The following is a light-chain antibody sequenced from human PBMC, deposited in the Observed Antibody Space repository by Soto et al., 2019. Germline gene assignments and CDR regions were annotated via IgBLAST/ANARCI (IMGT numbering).Light chain of an antibody. Sequence: QSVLTQPPSVSGAPGQRVTISCTGSSSNIGAGYDVHGYQQLPGTAPKLLIYGNSNRPSGVPDRFSGSKSGTSASLAITGLQAEDEADYYCQSYDSSLSGWDVVFGGGTKLTVL. J-gene: IGLJ2*01. V-gene: IGLV1-40*01. CDR1: SSNIGAGYD. CDR3: QSYDSSLSGWDVV. CDR2: GNS.